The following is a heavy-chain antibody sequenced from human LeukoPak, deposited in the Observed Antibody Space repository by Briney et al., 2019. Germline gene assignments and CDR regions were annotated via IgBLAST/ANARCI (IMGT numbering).Heavy chain of an antibody. J-gene: IGHJ4*02. CDR3: ARDQPYYYGSGSYYRIIDY. CDR1: GYTFTCYY. D-gene: IGHD3-10*01. V-gene: IGHV1-2*02. Sequence: ASVKVSCKASGYTFTCYYMHWVRQAPGQGLEWMGWINPNSGGTNYAQKFQGRVTMTRGTSISTAYMELSRLRSDDTAVYYCARDQPYYYGSGSYYRIIDYWGQGTLVTVSS. CDR2: INPNSGGT.